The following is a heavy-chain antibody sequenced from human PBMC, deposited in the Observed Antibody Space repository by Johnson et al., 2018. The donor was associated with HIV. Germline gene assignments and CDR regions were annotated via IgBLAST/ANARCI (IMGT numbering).Heavy chain of an antibody. CDR2: ITSNGGST. Sequence: VQLVESGGGLVQPGGSLRLSCAASGFTFSNYAMHWVRQAPGKGLEYVSAITSNGGSTYYAHSVKGRFIISRDNSKNTLYLQMGSLRVEDMAVYYCARDSPYYYDSSGWGSAFDIWGQGTMVTVSS. V-gene: IGHV3-64*01. J-gene: IGHJ3*02. CDR3: ARDSPYYYDSSGWGSAFDI. CDR1: GFTFSNYA. D-gene: IGHD3-22*01.